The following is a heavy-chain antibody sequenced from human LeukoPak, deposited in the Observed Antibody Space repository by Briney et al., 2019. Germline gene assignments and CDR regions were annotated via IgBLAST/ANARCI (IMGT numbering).Heavy chain of an antibody. CDR2: SSHTGDIT. J-gene: IGHJ4*02. Sequence: NHSEALSLPCAVYGGSFSANYWTLIRQTPGKGLEWIGESSHTGDITNYNPSLKGRAAISVDSSKRQFFLKLTSVTAADTGVYYCARVPDFIARPCDSWGPGTLVTVSS. D-gene: IGHD1-1*01. CDR1: GGSFSANY. V-gene: IGHV4-34*01. CDR3: ARVPDFIARPCDS.